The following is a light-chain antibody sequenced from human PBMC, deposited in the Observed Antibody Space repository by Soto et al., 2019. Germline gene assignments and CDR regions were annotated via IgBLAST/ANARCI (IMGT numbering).Light chain of an antibody. V-gene: IGKV3-11*01. CDR2: DAS. Sequence: EIVLTQSPGTLSLSLGERATLSCRASQSVSSDYVAWYRQKPGQAPRLLIYDASNRATGIPARFSGSGSGTDFTLTISSLEPEDFAVYYCQQRSNWPPITFGQGTRLEIK. J-gene: IGKJ5*01. CDR3: QQRSNWPPIT. CDR1: QSVSSDY.